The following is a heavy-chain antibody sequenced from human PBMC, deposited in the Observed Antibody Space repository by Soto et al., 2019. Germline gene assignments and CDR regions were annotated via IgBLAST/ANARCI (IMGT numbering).Heavy chain of an antibody. CDR2: INPNSGGT. D-gene: IGHD3-10*01. Sequence: GASVKVSCKASGYTFTGYYMHWVRQAPGQGLERMGWINPNSGGTNYAQKFQGWVTMTRDTSISTAYMELSRLRSDDTAVYYCARAEYYYGSGREDYGMDVWGQGTTVTVSS. J-gene: IGHJ6*02. CDR1: GYTFTGYY. V-gene: IGHV1-2*04. CDR3: ARAEYYYGSGREDYGMDV.